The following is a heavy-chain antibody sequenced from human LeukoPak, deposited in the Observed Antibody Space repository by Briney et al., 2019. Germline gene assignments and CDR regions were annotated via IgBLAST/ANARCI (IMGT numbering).Heavy chain of an antibody. CDR3: ARAYDILTGYYSF. Sequence: PGRSLRLSCAASGFTFSSYAMHWVRQAPGKGLEWVAVISYDGSNKYYADSVKGRFTISRDNSKNTLYLQMNSLRAEDTAVYYCARAYDILTGYYSFRGQGTLVTVSS. J-gene: IGHJ4*02. D-gene: IGHD3-9*01. V-gene: IGHV3-30-3*01. CDR2: ISYDGSNK. CDR1: GFTFSSYA.